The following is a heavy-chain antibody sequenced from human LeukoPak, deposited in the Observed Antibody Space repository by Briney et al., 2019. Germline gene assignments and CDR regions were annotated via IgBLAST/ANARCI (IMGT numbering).Heavy chain of an antibody. D-gene: IGHD6-19*01. CDR3: ARHQDGRQWLGLYYYYGMDV. J-gene: IGHJ6*02. V-gene: IGHV4-59*08. Sequence: SETLSLTCTVSGGFISSYYWSWIRQPPGKGLEWIGYIYYSGSTNYNPSLKSRVTISVDTSKNQFSLKLSSVTAADTAVYYCARHQDGRQWLGLYYYYGMDVWGQGTTVTVSS. CDR2: IYYSGST. CDR1: GGFISSYY.